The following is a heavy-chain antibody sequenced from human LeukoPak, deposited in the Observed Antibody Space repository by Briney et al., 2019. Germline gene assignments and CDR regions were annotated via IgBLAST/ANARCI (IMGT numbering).Heavy chain of an antibody. CDR1: GYSFTSYW. D-gene: IGHD5-18*01. CDR2: IYPGDSET. J-gene: IGHJ4*02. Sequence: GESLKISCKGSGYSFTSYWIIWVRQMPGKGLEWMGIIYPGDSETRYSPSLQGQVTISADKSISTAYLHWSSLKASDTAMYYCARSESAYTYGLIDDWGQGTLLTVSS. CDR3: ARSESAYTYGLIDD. V-gene: IGHV5-51*01.